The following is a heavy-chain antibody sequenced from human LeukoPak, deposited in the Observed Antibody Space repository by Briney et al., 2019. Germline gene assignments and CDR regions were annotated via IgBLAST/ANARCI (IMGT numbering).Heavy chain of an antibody. Sequence: PGGSLRLSCAASGFTFSTQVMHWVRQAPGKGLEWLAVISFDGTSKYYADSVQGRFTISRDNSKNTLFLQMSRLRAEDTSLYYCVRDRGADVIDLWGQGTLVTVSS. J-gene: IGHJ5*02. CDR2: ISFDGTSK. V-gene: IGHV3-30*03. D-gene: IGHD3-10*01. CDR1: GFTFSTQV. CDR3: VRDRGADVIDL.